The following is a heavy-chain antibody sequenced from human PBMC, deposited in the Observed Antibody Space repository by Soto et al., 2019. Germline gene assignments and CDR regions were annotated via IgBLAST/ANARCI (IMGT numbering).Heavy chain of an antibody. D-gene: IGHD3-10*01. CDR2: IRSKAYGGTT. V-gene: IGHV3-49*03. CDR1: GFTFGDYA. CDR3: TRGPRGEGFDY. Sequence: GGSLRLSCTASGFTFGDYAMSWFRQAPGKGLEWVGFIRSKAYGGTTEYAASGKGRFTISRDDSKSIAHLQMNSLKTEDKAVYYCTRGPRGEGFDYWGQGTLVTVSS. J-gene: IGHJ4*02.